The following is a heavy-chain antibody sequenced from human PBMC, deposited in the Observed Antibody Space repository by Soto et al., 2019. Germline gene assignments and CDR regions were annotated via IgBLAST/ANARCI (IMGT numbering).Heavy chain of an antibody. CDR1: GYTFTSYG. V-gene: IGHV1-18*01. CDR2: ISAYNGNT. D-gene: IGHD6-6*01. Sequence: GASVNVSCKASGYTFTSYGISWVRQAPGQGLEWMGWISAYNGNTNYAQKLQGRVTMTTDTSTSTAYMELWSLRSDDTAVYYCASYSSSPVQIWYYYGMDVWGQGTTVTVSS. CDR3: ASYSSSPVQIWYYYGMDV. J-gene: IGHJ6*02.